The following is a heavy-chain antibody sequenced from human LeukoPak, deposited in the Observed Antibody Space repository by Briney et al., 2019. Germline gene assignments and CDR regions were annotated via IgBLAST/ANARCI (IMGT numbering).Heavy chain of an antibody. CDR1: GDSITNYY. J-gene: IGHJ4*02. Sequence: SETLSLTCAVSGDSITNYYWSWIRQPPGKGLEWIGYIYYSGTTNYSPSLNSRVNISLDTAKNQFSLRLSSVTAADTAVYYCARQTAKNVDTARFDSWGQGTLVTVSS. CDR2: IYYSGTT. V-gene: IGHV4-59*08. D-gene: IGHD5-18*01. CDR3: ARQTAKNVDTARFDS.